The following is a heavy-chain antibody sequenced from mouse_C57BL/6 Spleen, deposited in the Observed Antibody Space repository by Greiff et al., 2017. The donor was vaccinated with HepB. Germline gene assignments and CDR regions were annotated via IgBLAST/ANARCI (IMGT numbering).Heavy chain of an antibody. J-gene: IGHJ1*03. V-gene: IGHV1-18*01. CDR3: ARYYYGSEDWYFDV. CDR2: INPNNGGT. Sequence: EVQLQQSGPELVKPGASVKIPCKASGYTFTDYNMDWVKQSHGKSLEWIGDINPNNGGTIYNQKFKGKATLTVDKSSSTAYMELRSLTSEDTAVYYCARYYYGSEDWYFDVWGTGTTVTVSS. CDR1: GYTFTDYN. D-gene: IGHD1-1*01.